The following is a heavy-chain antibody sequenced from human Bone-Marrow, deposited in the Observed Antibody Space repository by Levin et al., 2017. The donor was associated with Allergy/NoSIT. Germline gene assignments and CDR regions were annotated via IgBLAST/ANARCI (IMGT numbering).Heavy chain of an antibody. D-gene: IGHD2-15*01. Sequence: SGGSLRLSCAASGFTFSSFAMHWVRQAPGKGLEYISAISNDADTTYYANSVKGRFTISRDNSKNTLYLQMGGLRADDMAVYYCATSFGPRPSYWGQGALVTVSS. CDR2: ISNDADTT. V-gene: IGHV3-64*01. J-gene: IGHJ4*02. CDR1: GFTFSSFA. CDR3: ATSFGPRPSY.